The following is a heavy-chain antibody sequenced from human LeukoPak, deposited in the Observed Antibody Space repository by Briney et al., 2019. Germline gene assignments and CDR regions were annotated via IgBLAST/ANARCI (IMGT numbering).Heavy chain of an antibody. D-gene: IGHD6-19*01. CDR2: ISSSSSTI. CDR1: AFIFSGHW. CDR3: TRMIPRGWVFDY. Sequence: GGSLRLSCEGSAFIFSGHWMNWVRQTPGKGLEWVSYISSSSSTIYYADSVKGRFTISRDNAKNSLYLQMNSLRDEDTAVYYCTRMIPRGWVFDYWGQGTLVTVSS. V-gene: IGHV3-48*02. J-gene: IGHJ4*02.